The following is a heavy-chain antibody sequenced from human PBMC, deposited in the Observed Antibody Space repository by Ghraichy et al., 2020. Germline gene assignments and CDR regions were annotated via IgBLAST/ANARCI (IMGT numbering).Heavy chain of an antibody. CDR1: GFTFSSYG. CDR2: IWYDGSNK. V-gene: IGHV3-33*01. J-gene: IGHJ5*02. CDR3: ARDLDLVDIVVVPAAIPWFGP. D-gene: IGHD2-2*03. Sequence: GGSLRLSCAASGFTFSSYGMHWVRQAPGKGLEWVAVIWYDGSNKYYADSVKGRFTISRNNSKNTLYLQMNSLRAEDTAVYYCARDLDLVDIVVVPAAIPWFGPCGQGTLVTVSS.